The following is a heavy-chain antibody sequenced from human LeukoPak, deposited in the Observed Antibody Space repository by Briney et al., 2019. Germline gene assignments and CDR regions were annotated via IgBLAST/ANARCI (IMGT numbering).Heavy chain of an antibody. CDR2: IYYSGTT. CDR3: ARAQKNYYYGMDV. V-gene: IGHV4-30-4*01. J-gene: IGHJ6*02. Sequence: SETLSLTCTVSGGSISSGDYYWSWIRQPPGKGLEWIGYIYYSGTTYYNQSFKSRVTISVDTSKNQFSLKVSSVTAADTAVYYCARAQKNYYYGMDVWGQGTTVTVSS. CDR1: GGSISSGDYY.